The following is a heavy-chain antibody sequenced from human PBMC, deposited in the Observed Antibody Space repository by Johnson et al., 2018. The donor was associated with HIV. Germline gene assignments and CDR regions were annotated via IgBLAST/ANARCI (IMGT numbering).Heavy chain of an antibody. V-gene: IGHV3-30*18. CDR1: GFTFSIYD. J-gene: IGHJ3*02. CDR2: ISHEGTNN. Sequence: VQLVESGGGLVQAGGSLRLSCAASGFTFSIYDIHWVRQAPGKGLEWVAMISHEGTNNFYADSVKGRFTVSRDNSKNTLYLEANSLGPEDRATYYCAKGSTPTMIIVVISAFDIWGQGTMVTVAA. D-gene: IGHD3-22*01. CDR3: AKGSTPTMIIVVISAFDI.